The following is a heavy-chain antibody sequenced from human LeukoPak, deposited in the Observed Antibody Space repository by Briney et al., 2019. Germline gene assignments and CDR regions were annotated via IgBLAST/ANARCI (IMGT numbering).Heavy chain of an antibody. CDR3: ARVYDSSGYYPSGFDY. CDR1: GYTFTVYY. V-gene: IGHV1-2*02. J-gene: IGHJ4*02. CDR2: INPNSGGT. Sequence: GASVTVSFKSSGYTFTVYYMHWVRQAPGQGLEWMGWINPNSGGTNYTQKFQGRVTMTRDTSISTAYMELSRLRSDDTAVYYCARVYDSSGYYPSGFDYWGQGTLVTVSS. D-gene: IGHD3-22*01.